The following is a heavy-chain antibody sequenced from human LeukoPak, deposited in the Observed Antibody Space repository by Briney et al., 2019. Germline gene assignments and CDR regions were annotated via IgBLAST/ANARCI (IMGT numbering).Heavy chain of an antibody. Sequence: GGSLRLSCAASGFTFSSYGMNWVRQAPGKGLEWVSSISSSSSYIYYADSVKGRFTISRDNAKNSLYLQMNSLRAEDTAVYYCARTPRSSGSDVWGQGTTVTVSS. J-gene: IGHJ6*02. D-gene: IGHD6-19*01. CDR2: ISSSSSYI. V-gene: IGHV3-21*01. CDR1: GFTFSSYG. CDR3: ARTPRSSGSDV.